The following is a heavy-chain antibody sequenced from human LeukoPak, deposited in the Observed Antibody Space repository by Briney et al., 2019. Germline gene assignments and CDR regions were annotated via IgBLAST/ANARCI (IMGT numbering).Heavy chain of an antibody. V-gene: IGHV1-69*04. J-gene: IGHJ4*02. Sequence: SVKVSCKASGGTFSSYAISWVRQAPGQGLEWMGRIIPILGIANYAQKFQGRVTITADRSTSTAYMELSSLRSEDTAVYYCAFDHPSTAYDMPILIDYWGQGTLVTVSS. CDR3: AFDHPSTAYDMPILIDY. CDR2: IIPILGIA. D-gene: IGHD3-9*01. CDR1: GGTFSSYA.